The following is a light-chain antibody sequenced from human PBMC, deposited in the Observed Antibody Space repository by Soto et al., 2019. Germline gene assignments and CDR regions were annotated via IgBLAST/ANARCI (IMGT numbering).Light chain of an antibody. CDR1: QSINIW. Sequence: DIQMTQSPSTLSASVGGRVTITCRASQSINIWLAWYQQKTGKVPNLLIYKASTLESGVPSRFSGSGSGTEFSLTITSLQPDDFATYYCQQYDSYPLTFGGGTKVEIK. CDR2: KAS. J-gene: IGKJ4*01. CDR3: QQYDSYPLT. V-gene: IGKV1-5*03.